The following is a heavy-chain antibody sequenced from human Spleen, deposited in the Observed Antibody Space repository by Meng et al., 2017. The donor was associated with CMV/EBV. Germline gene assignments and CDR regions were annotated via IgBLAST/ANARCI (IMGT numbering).Heavy chain of an antibody. CDR1: GFTFSSYW. J-gene: IGHJ6*02. Sequence: GESLKISCAASGFTFSSYWMSWVRQAPGKGLEWVANIKQDGSEKYYVDSVKGRFTISRDNAKNSLYLQMNSLRAEDTAGYYCARDTSGSYIYYYYGMDVWGQGTTVTVSS. D-gene: IGHD1-26*01. CDR2: IKQDGSEK. V-gene: IGHV3-7*01. CDR3: ARDTSGSYIYYYYGMDV.